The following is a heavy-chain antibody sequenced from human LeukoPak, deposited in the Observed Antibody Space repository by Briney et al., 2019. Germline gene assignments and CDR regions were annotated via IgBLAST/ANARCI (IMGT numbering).Heavy chain of an antibody. V-gene: IGHV1-69*13. Sequence: GASVKVSCKASGGTFSSYAISWVRQAPGQGLEWMGGIIPIFGTANYAQKFQGRATITADESTSTAYMELSSLRSEDTAVYYCARDRGYGGNQPPTYWGQGTLVTVSS. CDR1: GGTFSSYA. J-gene: IGHJ4*02. CDR3: ARDRGYGGNQPPTY. D-gene: IGHD4-23*01. CDR2: IIPIFGTA.